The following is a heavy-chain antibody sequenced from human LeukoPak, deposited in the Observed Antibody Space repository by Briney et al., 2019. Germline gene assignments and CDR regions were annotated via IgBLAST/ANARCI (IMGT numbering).Heavy chain of an antibody. Sequence: PSENLSLTCLVSTGTMKRTYWTRHRQATGQEREWIGNIDDSGNTNYSPSLRSRVTISLDMSKNQFSLRVTSVTAADRALYFCARDSSPAALPYMDAWGKGTTVTVSS. D-gene: IGHD2-2*01. V-gene: IGHV4-59*01. CDR1: TGTMKRTY. J-gene: IGHJ6*03. CDR3: ARDSSPAALPYMDA. CDR2: IDDSGNT.